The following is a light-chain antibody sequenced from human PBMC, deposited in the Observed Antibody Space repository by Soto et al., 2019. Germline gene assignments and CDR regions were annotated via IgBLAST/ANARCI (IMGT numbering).Light chain of an antibody. CDR3: AAWDDSLRGVV. V-gene: IGLV1-47*01. CDR1: SSNIGSNY. Sequence: QALVTQPPSASGTPGQRVTISCSGSSSNIGSNYVYWYQQLPGTAPKLLIYRNNQRPSGVPDRFSGSKSVTSASLAISGLRSEDEADYYCAAWDDSLRGVVFGGGTKLTVL. CDR2: RNN. J-gene: IGLJ2*01.